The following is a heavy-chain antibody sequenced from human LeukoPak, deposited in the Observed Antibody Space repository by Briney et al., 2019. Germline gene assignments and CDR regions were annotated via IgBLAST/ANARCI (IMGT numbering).Heavy chain of an antibody. CDR3: ASLGAIQDYYFDY. CDR1: GFTFSSYW. D-gene: IGHD1-26*01. CDR2: IKQDGSEK. Sequence: GGSLRPSCAASGFTFSSYWMSWVRQAPGKGLEWVANIKQDGSEKYYVDSVKGRFTISRDNAKNSLYLQMNSLRAEDTAVYYCASLGAIQDYYFDYWGQGTLVTVSS. V-gene: IGHV3-7*01. J-gene: IGHJ4*02.